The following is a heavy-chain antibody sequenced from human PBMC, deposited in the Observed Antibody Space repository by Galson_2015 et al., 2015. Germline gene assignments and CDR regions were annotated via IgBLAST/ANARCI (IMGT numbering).Heavy chain of an antibody. J-gene: IGHJ4*02. Sequence: SETLSLTCTVSGGSISSSSYYWGWIRQPPGKGLEWIGSIYYTGSTYYNPSLKSRVTMSVDTSKNQFSVKLTSVTAADTAVYYCARTRRATGLEQDFDYWGQGTLVSVPS. D-gene: IGHD1-14*01. V-gene: IGHV4-39*01. CDR2: IYYTGST. CDR3: ARTRRATGLEQDFDY. CDR1: GGSISSSSYY.